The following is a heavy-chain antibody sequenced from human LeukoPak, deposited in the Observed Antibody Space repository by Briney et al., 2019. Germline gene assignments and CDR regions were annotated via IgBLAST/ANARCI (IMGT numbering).Heavy chain of an antibody. CDR2: IYNSGST. J-gene: IGHJ6*03. CDR3: ARDRGVTAQSYYYYMDV. D-gene: IGHD4-11*01. CDR1: GGSISSSNW. Sequence: SETLSLTCAVSGGSISSSNWWSWVRQPPGKGLEWIGEIYNSGSTNYNPSLKSRVTISVDKSKNQFSLKLSSVTAADTAVYYCARDRGVTAQSYYYYMDVWGKGTTVTVSS. V-gene: IGHV4-4*02.